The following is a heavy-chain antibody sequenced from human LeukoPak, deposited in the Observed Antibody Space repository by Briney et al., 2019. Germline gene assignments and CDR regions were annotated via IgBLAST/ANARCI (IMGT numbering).Heavy chain of an antibody. D-gene: IGHD6-13*01. V-gene: IGHV3-66*01. CDR1: GFTVSSNY. Sequence: GGSLRLSCAASGFTVSSNYMSWVRQAPGKGLEWVSVIYSGGSTYYADSVKGRFTISRDNSKNTLYLQMNSLRAEDTAVYYCARDPRPGSSSRMFDPWGQGTLVTVSS. CDR2: IYSGGST. J-gene: IGHJ5*02. CDR3: ARDPRPGSSSRMFDP.